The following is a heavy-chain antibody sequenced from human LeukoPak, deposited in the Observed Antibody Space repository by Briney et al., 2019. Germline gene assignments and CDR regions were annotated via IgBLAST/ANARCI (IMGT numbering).Heavy chain of an antibody. CDR2: IIPIFGTA. CDR3: ARGRYCSGGSCLKPLDY. CDR1: GGTFSSYA. Sequence: SVKVSCKASGGTFSSYAISWVRQAPGQGLEWMGGIIPIFGTANCAQKFQGRVTITADESTSTAYMELSSLRSEDTAVYYCARGRYCSGGSCLKPLDYWGQGTLVTVSS. D-gene: IGHD2-15*01. V-gene: IGHV1-69*13. J-gene: IGHJ4*02.